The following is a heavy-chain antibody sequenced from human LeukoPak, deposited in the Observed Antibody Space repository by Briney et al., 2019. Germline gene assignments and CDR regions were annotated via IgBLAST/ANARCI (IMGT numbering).Heavy chain of an antibody. CDR3: ARTPYCGGDCMGPFDY. D-gene: IGHD2-21*02. CDR1: GYTFTSYG. CDR2: ISAYNGNT. V-gene: IGHV1-18*01. Sequence: EASVKVSCKASGYTFTSYGISWVRQAPGQGLEWMGWISAYNGNTNYAQKLQGRVTMTTDTSTSTAYMELRSLRSDDTAVYYCARTPYCGGDCMGPFDYWGQGTLVTVSS. J-gene: IGHJ4*02.